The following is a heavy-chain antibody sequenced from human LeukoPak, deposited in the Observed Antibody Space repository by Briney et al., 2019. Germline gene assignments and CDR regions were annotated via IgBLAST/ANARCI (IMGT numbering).Heavy chain of an antibody. V-gene: IGHV4-59*01. J-gene: IGHJ3*02. CDR3: ARGLNNRKSGRRFDVFEI. Sequence: PSETLSLTCSVSDDSITMYYWTWIRQPPGKGLGWIGYVDHTGSTNFNPSPNGRVSISRDTTKNLFSLRLSSVTAADTAVYYCARGLNNRKSGRRFDVFEIWGQGTMVTVSS. CDR2: VDHTGST. CDR1: DDSITMYY. D-gene: IGHD1-14*01.